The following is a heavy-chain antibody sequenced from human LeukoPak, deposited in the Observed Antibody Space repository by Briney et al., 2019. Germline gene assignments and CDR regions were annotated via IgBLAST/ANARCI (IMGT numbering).Heavy chain of an antibody. CDR3: ARLDYYYYYMDV. CDR2: IYYSGST. Sequence: SETLSLTCTVSGGSISSSSYYWGWIRQPPGKGLEWIGSIYYSGSTYYNPSLKSRVTISVDTSKNQFSLKLSSVTAADTAVYYCARLDYYYYYMDVWGKGTTVTVSS. V-gene: IGHV4-39*07. CDR1: GGSISSSSYY. J-gene: IGHJ6*03.